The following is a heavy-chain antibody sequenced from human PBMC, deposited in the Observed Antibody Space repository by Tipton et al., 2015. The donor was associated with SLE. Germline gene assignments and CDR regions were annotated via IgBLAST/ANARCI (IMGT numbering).Heavy chain of an antibody. V-gene: IGHV4-4*07. D-gene: IGHD3-10*01. CDR3: ARDLNWLVQFEEAFDI. Sequence: TLSLTCIVSGGSISSYYWNWTLQPPGKGLEWIGHIQPSGYTSYNPSLKSRVTMSLDMSKNQLSLKLISVTAADTAVYYCARDLNWLVQFEEAFDIWGQGTMVTVSS. CDR2: IQPSGYT. J-gene: IGHJ3*02. CDR1: GGSISSYY.